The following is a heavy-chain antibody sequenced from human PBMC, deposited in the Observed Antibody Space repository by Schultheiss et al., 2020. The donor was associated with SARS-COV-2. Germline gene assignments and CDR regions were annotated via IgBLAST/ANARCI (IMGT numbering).Heavy chain of an antibody. CDR1: GYSISSGYY. V-gene: IGHV4-38-2*01. J-gene: IGHJ5*02. CDR3: ARHRWFDP. CDR2: IYYSGST. Sequence: SETLSLTCAVSGYSISSGYYWGWIRQPPGKGLEWIGYIYYSGSTNYNPSLKSRVTISVDTSKNQFSLKLSSVTAADTAVYYCARHRWFDPWGQGTLVTVSS. D-gene: IGHD1-14*01.